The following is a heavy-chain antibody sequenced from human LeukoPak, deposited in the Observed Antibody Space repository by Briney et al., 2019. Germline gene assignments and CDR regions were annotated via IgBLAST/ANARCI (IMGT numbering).Heavy chain of an antibody. J-gene: IGHJ4*02. D-gene: IGHD3-3*01. V-gene: IGHV3-74*01. CDR3: ARGGYDFWESDY. CDR2: INTDGSST. CDR1: GFTFSSYW. Sequence: GSLRLSCAASGFTFSSYWMHWVRQAPGKGLVWVSRINTDGSSTSYADSVKGRFTISRDNAKNTLYLQMNSLRAEDTAVYYCARGGYDFWESDYWGQGTLVTVSS.